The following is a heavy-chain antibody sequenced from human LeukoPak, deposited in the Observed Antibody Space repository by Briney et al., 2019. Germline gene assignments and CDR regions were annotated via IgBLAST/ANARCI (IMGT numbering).Heavy chain of an antibody. CDR3: ARKAPKKGWFDP. J-gene: IGHJ5*02. CDR2: THPSGNT. V-gene: IGHV4-4*09. Sequence: SETLSLTCTVSGGSNTSYYWSWIRQPPGKGLEWIAYTHPSGNTNYSPSLKSRVTISIDTSRNQFSLKLSSVTAADTAVYYCARKAPKKGWFDPWGQGTLVTVSS. CDR1: GGSNTSYY.